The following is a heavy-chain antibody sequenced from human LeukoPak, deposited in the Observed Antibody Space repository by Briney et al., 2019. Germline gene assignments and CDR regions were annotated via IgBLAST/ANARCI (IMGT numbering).Heavy chain of an antibody. CDR1: GFTFNNYA. CDR2: IWYDGSNK. D-gene: IGHD2-2*01. V-gene: IGHV3-33*08. CDR3: ARGRHCSSTSCYASYYYYGMDV. Sequence: GGSLRLSCAASGFTFNNYAMSWVRQAPGKGLEWVAVIWYDGSNKYYADSVKGRFTISRDNSKNTLYLQMNSLRAEDTAVYYCARGRHCSSTSCYASYYYYGMDVWGQGTTVTVSS. J-gene: IGHJ6*02.